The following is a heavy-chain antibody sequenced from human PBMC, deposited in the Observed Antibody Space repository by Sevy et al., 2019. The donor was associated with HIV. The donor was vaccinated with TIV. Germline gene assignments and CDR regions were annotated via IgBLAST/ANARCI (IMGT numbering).Heavy chain of an antibody. Sequence: GRSLRLSCAASGFTFSSYSMNWVRQAPGKGLEWVSYISSSSSTIYYADSVKGRFTISRDNAKNSLYLQMNSLRDEDTAVYYCARDNYGDFLHYFDYWGQGTLVTVSS. D-gene: IGHD4-17*01. J-gene: IGHJ4*02. CDR1: GFTFSSYS. V-gene: IGHV3-48*02. CDR3: ARDNYGDFLHYFDY. CDR2: ISSSSSTI.